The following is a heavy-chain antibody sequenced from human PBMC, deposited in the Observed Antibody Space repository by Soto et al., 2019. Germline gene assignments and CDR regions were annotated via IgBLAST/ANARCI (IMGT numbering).Heavy chain of an antibody. Sequence: SETLSLTCTVSGGSISSGDYYWSWIRQPPGKGLEWIGYIYYSGSTYYNPSLKSRVTISVDTSKNQFSLKLSSVTAADTAVYYCARRGPDYGDYYFDYWGQGTLVTVSS. J-gene: IGHJ4*02. V-gene: IGHV4-30-4*01. CDR3: ARRGPDYGDYYFDY. D-gene: IGHD4-17*01. CDR2: IYYSGST. CDR1: GGSISSGDYY.